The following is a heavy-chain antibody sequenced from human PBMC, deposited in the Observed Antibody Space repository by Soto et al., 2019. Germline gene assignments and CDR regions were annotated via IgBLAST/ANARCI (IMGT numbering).Heavy chain of an antibody. V-gene: IGHV4-59*01. J-gene: IGHJ3*02. D-gene: IGHD1-26*01. CDR1: GGSISSYY. CDR2: IYYSGST. Sequence: SETLSLTCTVSGGSISSYYWSWIRQPPGKGLEWIGYIYYSGSTNYNPSLKSRVTISVDTAKNQFSLKLSSVTAADTAVYYCARAALAGATTDAFDIWGQGTMVTVSS. CDR3: ARAALAGATTDAFDI.